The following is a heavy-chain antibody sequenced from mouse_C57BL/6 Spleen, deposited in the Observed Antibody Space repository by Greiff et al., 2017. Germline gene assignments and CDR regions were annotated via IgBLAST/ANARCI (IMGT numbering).Heavy chain of an antibody. Sequence: VQLQQSGPELVKPGASVKMSCKASGYTFTDYNMHWVKQSHGKSLEWIGYINPNNGGTSYNQKFKGKATLTVNKSSSTAYMERRSLTSEDSAVYYCARGYYDGYAMDYWGQGTTVTVSS. V-gene: IGHV1-22*01. J-gene: IGHJ4*01. CDR2: INPNNGGT. CDR3: ARGYYDGYAMDY. CDR1: GYTFTDYN. D-gene: IGHD1-1*01.